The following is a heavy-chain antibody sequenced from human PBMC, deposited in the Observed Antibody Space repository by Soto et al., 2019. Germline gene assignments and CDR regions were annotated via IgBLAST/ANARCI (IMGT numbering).Heavy chain of an antibody. V-gene: IGHV4-61*01. J-gene: IGHJ2*01. Sequence: QVQLQESGPGLVKPSETVSLTCTVSGGSVSSGSFYWSWIRQPPGQGLEWIGYIYYSGSTNNNPSLKSRVTISLVTSKNQFSLKLSSVTAADTAVYYCASSPVRYYYDSSGGWYFDLWGRGTLVTVSS. CDR1: GGSVSSGSFY. CDR2: IYYSGST. D-gene: IGHD3-22*01. CDR3: ASSPVRYYYDSSGGWYFDL.